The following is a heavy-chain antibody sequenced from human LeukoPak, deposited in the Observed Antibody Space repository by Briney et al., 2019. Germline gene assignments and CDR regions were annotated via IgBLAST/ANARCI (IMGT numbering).Heavy chain of an antibody. CDR2: IKGKTDGGTT. Sequence: PGGSLRLSCVASGFTFNNAWMSWVRQAPGKGLEWVGRIKGKTDGGTTDYAAPVKGRFTISRDDSKNTLDLQMNSLKTEDTAVYYCTTDLPRIHLWWGTPGDYWGQGTLVTVSS. D-gene: IGHD5-18*01. V-gene: IGHV3-15*01. J-gene: IGHJ4*02. CDR3: TTDLPRIHLWWGTPGDY. CDR1: GFTFNNAW.